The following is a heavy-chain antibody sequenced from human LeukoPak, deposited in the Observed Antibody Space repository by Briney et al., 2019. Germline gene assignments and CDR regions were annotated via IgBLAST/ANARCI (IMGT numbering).Heavy chain of an antibody. CDR3: VKENNRHSYADY. V-gene: IGHV3-30*18. Sequence: GGSLRLSCAASEFTFSKYGMHWVRQAPGKGLEWVASISFDINDRKYAESVRGRFTISRDNLRNTVSLQMNSLRSEDTAVFYCVKENNRHSYADYWGLGTLVTVSS. CDR1: EFTFSKYG. J-gene: IGHJ4*02. CDR2: ISFDINDR. D-gene: IGHD5-18*01.